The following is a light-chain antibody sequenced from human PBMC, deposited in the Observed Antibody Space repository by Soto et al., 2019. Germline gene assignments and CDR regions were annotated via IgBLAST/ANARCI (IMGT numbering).Light chain of an antibody. CDR1: QGISNY. J-gene: IGKJ1*01. CDR3: QRYNNAPRT. CDR2: AAS. V-gene: IGKV1-27*01. Sequence: DIQMTQSRSSLSGSVGDSVTITCRASQGISNYLPWYQQRPGKAPTLLICAASTLQSGVPSRFSGSGSGTDFTLTISSLQPEDVATYYCQRYNNAPRTFGQGTKVEIK.